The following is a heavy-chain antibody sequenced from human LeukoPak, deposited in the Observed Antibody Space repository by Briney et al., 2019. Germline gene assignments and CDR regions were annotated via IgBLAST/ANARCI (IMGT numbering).Heavy chain of an antibody. CDR3: ARHPWDGGYSSSWTYWYFDL. V-gene: IGHV4-59*08. J-gene: IGHJ2*01. CDR1: GGSISSYY. D-gene: IGHD6-13*01. Sequence: SETLSLTCTVSGGSISSYYWSWIRQPAGRGLEWIGYIYYSGSTNYNPSLKSRVTISVDTSKNQFSLKLSSVTAADTAVYYCARHPWDGGYSSSWTYWYFDLWGRGTLVTVSS. CDR2: IYYSGST.